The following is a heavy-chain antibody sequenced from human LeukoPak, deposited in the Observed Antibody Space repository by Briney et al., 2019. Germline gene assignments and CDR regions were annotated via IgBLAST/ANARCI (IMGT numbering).Heavy chain of an antibody. Sequence: QPGGSLRLSCVASGFSFGSFWMSWVRQAPGKGLEWVANIKEDGSEEHYLESVKGRFTIPRDNAKNTVFLQMNSLRDEDSAVYYCGRDRYFQYWGQGTGVIVSS. J-gene: IGHJ1*01. CDR3: GRDRYFQY. CDR2: IKEDGSEE. V-gene: IGHV3-7*01. CDR1: GFSFGSFW. D-gene: IGHD3-9*01.